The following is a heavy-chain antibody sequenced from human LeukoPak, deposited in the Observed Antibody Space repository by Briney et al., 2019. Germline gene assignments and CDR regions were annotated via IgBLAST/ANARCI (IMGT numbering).Heavy chain of an antibody. CDR1: GFTFSSYW. CDR2: ISWNSGSI. CDR3: AKDISGIYYDSSGYYGY. J-gene: IGHJ4*02. V-gene: IGHV3-9*01. D-gene: IGHD3-22*01. Sequence: GGSLRLSCAASGFTFSSYWMHWVRQAPGKGLEWVSGISWNSGSIGYADSVKGRFTISRDNAKNSLYLQMNSLRAEDTALYYCAKDISGIYYDSSGYYGYWGQGTLVTVSS.